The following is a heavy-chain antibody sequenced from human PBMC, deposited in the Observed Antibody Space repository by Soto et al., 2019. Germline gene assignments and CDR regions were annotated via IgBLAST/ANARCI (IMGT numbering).Heavy chain of an antibody. CDR3: ARREPGTDFDY. CDR1: GFTFSSYA. Sequence: EVQLLESGGGLVQPGGSLRLSCAASGFTFSSYAMRWVRQAPGKGLEWVSAISGSGGSTYYADSVKGRFTISRDTSKNTLYLQTNTPGAEDAAVDYCARREPGTDFDYWGQGTLVTVSS. V-gene: IGHV3-23*01. J-gene: IGHJ4*02. D-gene: IGHD6-13*01. CDR2: ISGSGGST.